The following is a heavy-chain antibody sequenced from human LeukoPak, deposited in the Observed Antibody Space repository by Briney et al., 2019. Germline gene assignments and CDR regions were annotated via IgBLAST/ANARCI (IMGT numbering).Heavy chain of an antibody. D-gene: IGHD3-10*01. CDR3: AKDLMRDRWFGES. CDR1: GFTFSSYS. Sequence: GGSLRLSCAASGFTFSSYSMNWVRQASSGKGLEWVSYISSSSSTIYYADSVKGRFTISRDNAKNSLYLQMNSLRAEDTAVYYCAKDLMRDRWFGESWGQGTLVSVSS. V-gene: IGHV3-48*01. J-gene: IGHJ5*02. CDR2: ISSSSSTI.